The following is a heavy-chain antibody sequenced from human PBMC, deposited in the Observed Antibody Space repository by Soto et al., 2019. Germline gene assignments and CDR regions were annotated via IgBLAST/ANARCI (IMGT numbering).Heavy chain of an antibody. CDR1: GFTFSSYG. J-gene: IGHJ4*02. CDR2: ISYDGSNK. V-gene: IGHV3-30*18. D-gene: IGHD1-26*01. CDR3: AKDSWVYSGSYQGYFDY. Sequence: GGSLRLSCAASGFTFSSYGMHWVRQAPGKGLEWVAVISYDGSNKYYADSVKGRFTISRDNSKNTLYLQMNSLRAEDTAVYYCAKDSWVYSGSYQGYFDYWGQGTLVTVSS.